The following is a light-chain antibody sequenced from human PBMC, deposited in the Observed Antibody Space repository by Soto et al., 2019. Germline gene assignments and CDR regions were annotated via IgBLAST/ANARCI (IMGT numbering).Light chain of an antibody. V-gene: IGKV3-20*01. CDR1: QSVRSSY. CDR2: GPS. J-gene: IGKJ2*01. CDR3: QQYGSSQYT. Sequence: EIVLTQSPGTLSLSPGERATLSCRASQSVRSSYLAWYQQKPGQAPRLLIYGPSSRATGIPDRFGGSGSGTAFTLTISRLEPADFAVYYCQQYGSSQYTFGQGTKLEIK.